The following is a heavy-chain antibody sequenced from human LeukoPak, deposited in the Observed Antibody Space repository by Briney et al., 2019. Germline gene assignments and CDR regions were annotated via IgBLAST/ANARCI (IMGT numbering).Heavy chain of an antibody. D-gene: IGHD6-13*01. CDR2: IRSKANSYAT. CDR3: TRYIAAVGKVN. V-gene: IGHV3-73*01. CDR1: GFTVSGSA. J-gene: IGHJ4*02. Sequence: PGGSLRLSCAASGFTVSGSAMHWVRQASGKGLEWVGRIRSKANSYATAYAASVKGRFTISRDDSKNTAYLQMNSLKTEDTAVYYCTRYIAAVGKVNWGQGTLVTVSS.